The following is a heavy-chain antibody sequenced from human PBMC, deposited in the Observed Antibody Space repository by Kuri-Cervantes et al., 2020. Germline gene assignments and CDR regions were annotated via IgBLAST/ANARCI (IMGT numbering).Heavy chain of an antibody. J-gene: IGHJ6*02. CDR3: AREPARVVVPMDV. CDR1: GYTFTGYY. V-gene: IGHV1-2*02. CDR2: INPNSGGT. Sequence: ASVKVSCKASGYTFTGYYMHWARQAPGQGLEWMGWINPNSGGTNYAQKFQGRVTRTRGTSISTAYMELSRLRSDDTAVYYCAREPARVVVPMDVWGQGTTVTVSS. D-gene: IGHD2-15*01.